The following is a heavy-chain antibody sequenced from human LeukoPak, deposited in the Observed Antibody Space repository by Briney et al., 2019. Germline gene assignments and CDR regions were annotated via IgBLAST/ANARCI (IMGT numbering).Heavy chain of an antibody. V-gene: IGHV3-7*03. D-gene: IGHD1-26*01. CDR3: ARCSGSYYFDY. J-gene: IGHJ4*02. CDR1: GFTFSSYW. Sequence: GGSLRLSCAASGFTFSSYWMSWVRQAPGKGLEWVANIKQDGSEKYYVDSMKGRFTISRDNAKNSVYLQMNGLRAEDTAVYYCARCSGSYYFDYWGQGTLVTVSS. CDR2: IKQDGSEK.